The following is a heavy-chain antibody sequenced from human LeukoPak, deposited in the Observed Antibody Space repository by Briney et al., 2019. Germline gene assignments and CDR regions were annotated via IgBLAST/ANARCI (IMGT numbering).Heavy chain of an antibody. CDR2: ISGSGGST. D-gene: IGHD4-17*01. CDR1: GFTFSSYA. V-gene: IGHV3-23*01. CDR3: AKGGGDYGYYYYGMDV. J-gene: IGHJ6*02. Sequence: GGSLRLSCAASGFTFSSYAMSWVRQAPGKGLEWVSAISGSGGSTYYADSVKGRFTISRDNSKNTLYLQMYSLRAEDTAVYYCAKGGGDYGYYYYGMDVWGQGTTVTVSS.